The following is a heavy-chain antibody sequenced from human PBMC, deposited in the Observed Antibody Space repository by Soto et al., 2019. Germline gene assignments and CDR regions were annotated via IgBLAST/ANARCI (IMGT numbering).Heavy chain of an antibody. CDR3: VRGPNCGGDCYHIDY. CDR1: GFSFSTYA. J-gene: IGHJ4*02. V-gene: IGHV3-30-3*01. Sequence: GGSLRLSCAASGFSFSTYAMHWVRQPPGKGLEWVAVVSYDGTNKYYADSVKGRFTISRDNSKNTLYLQMNSLRAEDAAVYYCVRGPNCGGDCYHIDYWGQGTLVTVSS. D-gene: IGHD2-21*02. CDR2: VSYDGTNK.